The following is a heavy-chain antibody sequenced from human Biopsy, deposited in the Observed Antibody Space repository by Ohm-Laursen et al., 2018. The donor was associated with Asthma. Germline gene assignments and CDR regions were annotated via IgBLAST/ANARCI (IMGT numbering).Heavy chain of an antibody. Sequence: SLRLSCAASGFTFNSYWMSWVRQAPGKGLEWVANIKKDGRGTYYVDSVKGRFTISRDNAKNSLYLHINSLRAEDTAVYYCARGGYCTSPTCPWGRYATDVWGQGTTVTVAS. D-gene: IGHD2-2*01. CDR3: ARGGYCTSPTCPWGRYATDV. V-gene: IGHV3-7*01. CDR1: GFTFNSYW. J-gene: IGHJ6*02. CDR2: IKKDGRGT.